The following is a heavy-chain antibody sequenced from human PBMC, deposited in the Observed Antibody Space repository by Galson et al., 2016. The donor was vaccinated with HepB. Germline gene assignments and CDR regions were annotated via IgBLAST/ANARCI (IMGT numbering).Heavy chain of an antibody. D-gene: IGHD3/OR15-3a*01. CDR2: ISGRADTT. Sequence: SLRLSCAASGFTFSAYAMTWVRQTPGKGLEWVSAISGRADTTYYADSVKGRFTVSRDNSKNTLSLEMNNLRADDTAIYYCAKVMARTGYYFAPLFDSWGHGTLVTVSS. V-gene: IGHV3-23*01. CDR3: AKVMARTGYYFAPLFDS. J-gene: IGHJ4*03. CDR1: GFTFSAYA.